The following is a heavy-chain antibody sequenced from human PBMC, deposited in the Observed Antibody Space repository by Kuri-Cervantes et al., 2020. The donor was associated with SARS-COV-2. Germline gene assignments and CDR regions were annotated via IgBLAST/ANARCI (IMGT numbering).Heavy chain of an antibody. D-gene: IGHD6-19*01. CDR3: ARRYGGHFHAVAAPGPYYFDY. CDR1: GYSISSGYH. CDR2: IYHSGST. V-gene: IGHV4-38-2*01. Sequence: GSLRLSCAVSGYSISSGYHWGWIRQPPGKGLEWIGSIYHSGSTYYNPSPKSRVTISVDTSKNQFSLKLSSVTAADTAVYYCARRYGGHFHAVAAPGPYYFDYWGQGTLVTVSS. J-gene: IGHJ4*02.